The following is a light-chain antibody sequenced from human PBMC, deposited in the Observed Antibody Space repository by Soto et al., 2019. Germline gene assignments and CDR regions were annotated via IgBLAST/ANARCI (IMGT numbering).Light chain of an antibody. CDR3: SSFTRIVGL. V-gene: IGLV2-14*03. Sequence: QSALTQPASVSGSPGQTITISCTGAVSDVAGYTYVSWYQQHPGKGPKVIMYDVSNRPLGVSNRFSGSKSGTTASLTISGRQAEDEADYYCSSFTRIVGLFGGGTK. CDR1: VSDVAGYTY. J-gene: IGLJ2*01. CDR2: DVS.